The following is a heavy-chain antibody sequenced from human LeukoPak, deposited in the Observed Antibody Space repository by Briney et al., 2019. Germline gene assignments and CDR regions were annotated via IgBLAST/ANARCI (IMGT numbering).Heavy chain of an antibody. V-gene: IGHV4-59*08. CDR3: ARHNSHGDYPLDY. CDR2: IYYSGTT. CDR1: GGFISSYY. J-gene: IGHJ4*02. Sequence: KPSETLSLTCRVSGGFISSYYWSWIRQPPGKGLEWIGYIYYSGTTKYNPSLKSRVTMSVDTSKNQFSLNLNSVTAADTAVYYCARHNSHGDYPLDYWGQGTLVTVSS. D-gene: IGHD4-17*01.